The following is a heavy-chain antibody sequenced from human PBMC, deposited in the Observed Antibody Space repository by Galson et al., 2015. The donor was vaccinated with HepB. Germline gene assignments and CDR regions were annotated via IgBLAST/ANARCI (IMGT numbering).Heavy chain of an antibody. CDR2: ISSSSSYT. J-gene: IGHJ6*02. V-gene: IGHV3-11*06. CDR3: ARSSGWYDYYYYYGMDV. D-gene: IGHD6-19*01. CDR1: GFTFSDYY. Sequence: SLRLSCAASGFTFSDYYMSWIRQAPGKGLEWVSYISSSSSYTNYADSVKGRFTISRDNAKNSLYLQMNSLRAEDTAVYYCARSSGWYDYYYYYGMDVWGRGTTVTVSS.